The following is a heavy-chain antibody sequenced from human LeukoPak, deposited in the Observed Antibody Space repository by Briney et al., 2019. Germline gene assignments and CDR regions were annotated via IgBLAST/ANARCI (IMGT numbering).Heavy chain of an antibody. CDR2: IYTSGST. Sequence: KPSETLSLTCTVSGGSISSYYWSWIRQPAGKGLEWIGRIYTSGSTNYNPSLKSRVTISLDTSKNQFSLSLSSVTAADTAVYYCATYSGNRNWFDPWGQGTLVTVSS. V-gene: IGHV4-4*07. D-gene: IGHD5-12*01. J-gene: IGHJ5*02. CDR3: ATYSGNRNWFDP. CDR1: GGSISSYY.